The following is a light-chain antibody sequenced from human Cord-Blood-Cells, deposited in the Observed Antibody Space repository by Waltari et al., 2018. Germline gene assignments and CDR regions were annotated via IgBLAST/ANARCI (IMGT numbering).Light chain of an antibody. CDR2: EVS. Sequence: QSALTQPASVSGSPGQSTTIPCTRTSNDVGGYNCVSSYQQHPGKAPKLMIYEVSNRPSGVSNRFSGSKSGNTASLTISGLQAEYEADYYFSSYTSSSTLVFGTGTKVTVL. CDR3: SSYTSSSTLV. CDR1: SNDVGGYNC. V-gene: IGLV2-14*01. J-gene: IGLJ1*01.